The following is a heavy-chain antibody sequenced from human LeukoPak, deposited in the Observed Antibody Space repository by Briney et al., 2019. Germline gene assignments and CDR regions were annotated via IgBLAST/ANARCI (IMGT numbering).Heavy chain of an antibody. CDR2: LSGTGGNT. CDR1: GFTFSSYA. V-gene: IGHV3-23*01. D-gene: IGHD2-21*02. J-gene: IGHJ4*02. CDR3: AKAWALTYLGGVDS. Sequence: GGSLRPSCAASGFTFSSYAMAWVRQAPGKGLEWVSTLSGTGGNTYYADSVRGRFTISRDNSKNTLYLQMNSLRAEDTAVYYCAKAWALTYLGGVDSWGQGTLVTASS.